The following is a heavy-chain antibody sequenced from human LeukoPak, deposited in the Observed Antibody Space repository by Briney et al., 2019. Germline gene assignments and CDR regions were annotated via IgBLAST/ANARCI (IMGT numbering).Heavy chain of an antibody. CDR1: GFTFSSYG. CDR3: AKGNPAVY. Sequence: PGGSLRLSCAASGFTFSSYGMHWVRQAPGKGLEWVAVISYDGSNKYYADSVKGRFTISRDNSKNTLHLQMNSLRAEDTAVYYCAKGNPAVYWGQGTLVTVSS. CDR2: ISYDGSNK. J-gene: IGHJ4*02. V-gene: IGHV3-30*18. D-gene: IGHD1-14*01.